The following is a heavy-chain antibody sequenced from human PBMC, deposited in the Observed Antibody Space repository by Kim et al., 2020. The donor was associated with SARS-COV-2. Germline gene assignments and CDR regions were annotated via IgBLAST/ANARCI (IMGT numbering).Heavy chain of an antibody. V-gene: IGHV3-23*01. CDR3: ARTGREYYMDV. D-gene: IGHD3-10*01. Sequence: GGSLRLSCAPSGFTFSSFGMSWVRQAPGKGLEWVSAIRNSGENTYHADSVKGRFTTSRAKSKNPMYLQMNSLRPKVNATYYCARTGREYYMDVWGKGT. J-gene: IGHJ6*03. CDR1: GFTFSSFG. CDR2: IRNSGENT.